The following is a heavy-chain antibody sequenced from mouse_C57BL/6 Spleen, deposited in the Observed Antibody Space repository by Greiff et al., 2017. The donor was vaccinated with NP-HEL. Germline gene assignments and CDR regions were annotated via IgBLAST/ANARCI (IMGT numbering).Heavy chain of an antibody. CDR2: ISSGGDYI. Sequence: EVKLVESGEGLVKPGWSLKLSCAASGFTFSSYAMSWVRQTPEKRLEWVAYISSGGDYIYYADTVKGRFTISRDNARNTLYLQMSSLKSEDTAMYYCTREASNYAMDYWGQGTSVTVSS. V-gene: IGHV5-9-1*02. CDR3: TREASNYAMDY. CDR1: GFTFSSYA. D-gene: IGHD6-1*01. J-gene: IGHJ4*01.